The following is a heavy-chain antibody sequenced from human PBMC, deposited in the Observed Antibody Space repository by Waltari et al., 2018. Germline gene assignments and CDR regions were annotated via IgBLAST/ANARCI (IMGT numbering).Heavy chain of an antibody. CDR3: ARDRAYCGGDCYSSAFDI. CDR1: GYTFTSSY. CDR2: INPSGGST. Sequence: VQLVQSGAEVKKPGASVKGSCKASGYTFTSSYMHWVRQAPGQGLEWMGIINPSGGSTSYAQKFQGRVTMTRDTSTSTVYMELSSLRSEDTAVYYCARDRAYCGGDCYSSAFDIWGQGTMVTVSS. D-gene: IGHD2-21*01. J-gene: IGHJ3*02. V-gene: IGHV1-46*01.